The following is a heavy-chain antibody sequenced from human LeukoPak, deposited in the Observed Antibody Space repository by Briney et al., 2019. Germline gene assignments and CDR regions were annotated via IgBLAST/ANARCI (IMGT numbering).Heavy chain of an antibody. CDR1: GFTFSSYA. CDR3: ARVVGVGCSSS. J-gene: IGHJ4*02. Sequence: GRSLRLSCAASGFTFSSYAMHWVRQAPGKGLEWVAVISYDGSNKYYADSVKGRFTISRDNSKNTLYLQMNSLRAEDTAVYYCARVVGVGCSSSWGQGTLVTVSS. V-gene: IGHV3-30-3*01. CDR2: ISYDGSNK. D-gene: IGHD6-6*01.